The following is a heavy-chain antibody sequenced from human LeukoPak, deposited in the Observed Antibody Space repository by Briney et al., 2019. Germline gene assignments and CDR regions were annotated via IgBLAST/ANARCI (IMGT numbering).Heavy chain of an antibody. D-gene: IGHD2-2*01. CDR3: ARDGRDYCSSTSCPGPARSYYYMDV. CDR1: GFTFSSYW. CDR2: IKQDGSEK. J-gene: IGHJ6*03. Sequence: AGGSLRLSCAASGFTFSSYWMSWVRQAPGKGLEWVANIKQDGSEKYYVDSVKGRFTISRDNARNSLYLQMNSLRAEDTAVYYCARDGRDYCSSTSCPGPARSYYYMDVWGKGTTVTVSS. V-gene: IGHV3-7*01.